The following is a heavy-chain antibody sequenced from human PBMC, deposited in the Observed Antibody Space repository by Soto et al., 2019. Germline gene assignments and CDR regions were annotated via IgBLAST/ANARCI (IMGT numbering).Heavy chain of an antibody. D-gene: IGHD1-26*01. CDR1: GFTFSSAW. CDR2: IKSETDGGTT. J-gene: IGHJ4*02. CDR3: TTDGGTGGRDY. V-gene: IGHV3-15*07. Sequence: EVQLVESGGGLVKPGGSLRLSCAASGFTFSSAWMNWVRQAPGKGLEWVGRIKSETDGGTTDYAAPVKGRFTISRDDSKNTLYLQMSSLKTEDTAVYYCTTDGGTGGRDYWGQGTLVTVSS.